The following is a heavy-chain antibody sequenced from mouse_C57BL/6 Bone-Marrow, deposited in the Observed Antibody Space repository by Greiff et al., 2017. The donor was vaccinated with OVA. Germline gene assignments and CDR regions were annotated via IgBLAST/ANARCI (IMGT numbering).Heavy chain of an antibody. CDR3: ARHEEYYGSAWFAY. CDR1: EYEFPSHD. V-gene: IGHV5-2*01. J-gene: IGHJ3*01. D-gene: IGHD1-1*01. Sequence: EVQRVESGGGLVQPGESLKLSCESNEYEFPSHDMSWVRKTPEKRLELVAAINSDGGSTYYPDTMERRVIISRDNTKKTLYLQMSSLRSEDTALYYCARHEEYYGSAWFAYWGQGTLVTVSA. CDR2: INSDGGST.